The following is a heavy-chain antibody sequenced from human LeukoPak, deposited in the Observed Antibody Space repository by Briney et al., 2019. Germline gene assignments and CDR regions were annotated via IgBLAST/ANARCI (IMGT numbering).Heavy chain of an antibody. Sequence: SETLSLTCTVSGYSISSGYYWGWIRRPPGKGLEWIGSIYHSGSTYYNPSLKSRVTISVDTSKNQFSLKLSSVTAADTAVYYCARDKSAYFDYWGQGTLVTVSS. CDR3: ARDKSAYFDY. D-gene: IGHD6-13*01. J-gene: IGHJ4*02. CDR2: IYHSGST. CDR1: GYSISSGYY. V-gene: IGHV4-38-2*02.